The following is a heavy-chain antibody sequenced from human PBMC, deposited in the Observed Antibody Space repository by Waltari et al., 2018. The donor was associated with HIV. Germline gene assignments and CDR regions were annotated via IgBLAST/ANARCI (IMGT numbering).Heavy chain of an antibody. V-gene: IGHV3-7*01. Sequence: EALLVESGGGVVKPGGSLRLSCEASKFWFSRSWMVWVRRASGKGLRWGANINQDATKKNYAEAGKGRVSVSRDMGKYSVVLEMNRLRVQDTCVYFCARGDQWGIFLDSYYGLEVWGRGTTVIVSS. J-gene: IGHJ6*02. CDR1: KFWFSRSW. D-gene: IGHD1-26*01. CDR3: ARGDQWGIFLDSYYGLEV. CDR2: INQDATKK.